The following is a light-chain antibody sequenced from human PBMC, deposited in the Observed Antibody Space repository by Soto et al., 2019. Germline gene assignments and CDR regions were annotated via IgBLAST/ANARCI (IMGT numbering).Light chain of an antibody. CDR1: ESLLPSGGKTF. J-gene: IGKJ3*01. V-gene: IGKV2D-29*01. CDR3: LQSTQLPFT. Sequence: DIVMTQTPLPLSVTPGQPASISCTSSESLLPSGGKTFLYWYLQRSGQPPQVLIYDVSSRFPGVPDRFTGSGSGIDFTLIIGRVEAEGVGVYYCLQSTQLPFTFGPGTKVEIK. CDR2: DVS.